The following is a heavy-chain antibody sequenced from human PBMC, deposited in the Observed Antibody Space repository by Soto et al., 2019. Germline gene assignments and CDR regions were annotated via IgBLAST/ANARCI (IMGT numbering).Heavy chain of an antibody. CDR1: GFTFSSYG. J-gene: IGHJ4*02. V-gene: IGHV3-33*01. D-gene: IGHD2-2*01. Sequence: GSLRLSCAASGFTFSSYGMHWVRQAPGKGLEWVAVIWYDGSNKYYADSVKGRFTISRDNSKNTLYLQMNSLRAEDTAVYYCARDKRSGDCSSTSCYFVYWGQGTLVTVSS. CDR2: IWYDGSNK. CDR3: ARDKRSGDCSSTSCYFVY.